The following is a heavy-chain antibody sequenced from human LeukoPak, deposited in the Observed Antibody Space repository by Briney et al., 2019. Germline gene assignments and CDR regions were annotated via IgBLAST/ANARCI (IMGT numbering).Heavy chain of an antibody. CDR1: GFTFDDYG. CDR3: ARVGQWLVEGYDYYYYMDV. CDR2: FNWNGSSR. J-gene: IGHJ6*03. V-gene: IGHV3-20*04. D-gene: IGHD6-19*01. Sequence: GGSLRHSCAASGFTFDDYGMTWVPQAPGKGLEWVPGFNWNGSSRGDAACVRGRVTISRDNDKNSLYLQMNSLRAEDTALYYCARVGQWLVEGYDYYYYMDVWGKGTTVTVSS.